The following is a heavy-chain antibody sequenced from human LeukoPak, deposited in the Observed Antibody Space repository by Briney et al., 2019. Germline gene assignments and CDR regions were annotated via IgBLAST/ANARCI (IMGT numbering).Heavy chain of an antibody. CDR3: AKATTVVNLRYYYHGMDV. J-gene: IGHJ6*02. Sequence: GGSLRLSCAASGXTFSSYGMHWVRQAPGKGLEWVAVISYDGSNKYYADSVKGRFTISRDNSKNTLYLQMNSLRAEDTAVYYCAKATTVVNLRYYYHGMDVWGQGTSVTVSS. D-gene: IGHD4-23*01. CDR1: GXTFSSYG. V-gene: IGHV3-30*18. CDR2: ISYDGSNK.